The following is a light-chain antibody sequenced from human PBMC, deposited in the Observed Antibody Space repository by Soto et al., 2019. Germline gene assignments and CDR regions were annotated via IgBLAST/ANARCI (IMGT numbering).Light chain of an antibody. CDR1: QRIGTY. V-gene: IGKV3-11*01. Sequence: EIVLTQSPATLSLSPGGRATLSCRASQRIGTYIVWYQQKPGQTPRLLMYDASKRAPGIPARFDGSGSGTDFTLTIISLEAEDFTVYYCQQRSRSPFTFGPGTKVDIK. CDR3: QQRSRSPFT. J-gene: IGKJ3*01. CDR2: DAS.